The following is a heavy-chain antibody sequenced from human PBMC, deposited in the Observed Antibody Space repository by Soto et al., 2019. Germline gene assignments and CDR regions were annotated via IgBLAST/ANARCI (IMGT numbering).Heavy chain of an antibody. J-gene: IGHJ4*02. D-gene: IGHD1-26*01. CDR2: IYNGGST. CDR3: ARDNGLWED. V-gene: IGHV4-30-4*01. CDR1: GGSISNVNYC. Sequence: SETLSLTCTVSGGSISNVNYCWSWIRQSPDKGLEWIGHIYNGGSTYNNPSLKSRVTISVDTTKNQFSLKLSSVTAADTAVYYCARDNGLWEDWSQGTLVTVS.